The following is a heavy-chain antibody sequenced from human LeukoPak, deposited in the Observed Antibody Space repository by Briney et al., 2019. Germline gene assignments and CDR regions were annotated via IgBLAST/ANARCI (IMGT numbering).Heavy chain of an antibody. CDR3: ASGYSSGWVSN. CDR2: IYYSGST. CDR1: GYSISSDYY. D-gene: IGHD6-19*01. Sequence: SETLSLTCTVSGYSISSDYYWGWIRQPPGKGLEWIGYIYYSGSTNYNPSLKSRVTISVDTSKKQFSLKLSSVTAADTAVYYCASGYSSGWVSNWGQGTLVTVSS. V-gene: IGHV4-61*01. J-gene: IGHJ4*02.